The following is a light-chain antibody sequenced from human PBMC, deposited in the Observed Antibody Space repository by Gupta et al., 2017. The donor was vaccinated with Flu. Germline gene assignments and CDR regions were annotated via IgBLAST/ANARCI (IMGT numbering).Light chain of an antibody. Sequence: DIHMTQSPSTLSAYVGDRVTITCRASQTISSWLAWYQQKPGKAPNVLIYKASNLESGVPSRFSGSGAGTEFTLTISSLQPDDFATYYCQQYSTYPRTFGQGTKVEI. V-gene: IGKV1-5*03. J-gene: IGKJ1*01. CDR1: QTISSW. CDR3: QQYSTYPRT. CDR2: KAS.